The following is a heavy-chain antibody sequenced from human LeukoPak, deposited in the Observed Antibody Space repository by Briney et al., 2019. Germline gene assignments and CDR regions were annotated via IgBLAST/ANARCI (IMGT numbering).Heavy chain of an antibody. Sequence: LETLSLTCTVSGGSIRSYYWSWIRQPPGKGLEWIGYIYYSGSTHYNPSLKSRITISTDTSKNQFSLKLRSVTAADTAVYFCARWEYYNNSTGYYANAFDIWGHGTLVTVSS. D-gene: IGHD3-22*01. CDR3: ARWEYYNNSTGYYANAFDI. J-gene: IGHJ3*02. V-gene: IGHV4-59*08. CDR2: IYYSGST. CDR1: GGSIRSYY.